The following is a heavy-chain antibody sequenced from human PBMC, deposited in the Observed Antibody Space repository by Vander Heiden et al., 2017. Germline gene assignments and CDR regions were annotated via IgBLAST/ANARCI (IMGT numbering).Heavy chain of an antibody. CDR3: TRSRWRYSSSWLYFDY. D-gene: IGHD6-13*01. Sequence: EVQLVEAGGGVVQPGGCLRLSCAASGFTFSTCGMNWVRQAPGKGLEWISYISSSSSSIYYADSVKGRFTISRDNDKNSLFLQMNSLRDEDTAMYYCTRSRWRYSSSWLYFDYWGQGTLVTVSS. J-gene: IGHJ4*02. CDR2: ISSSSSSI. V-gene: IGHV3-48*02. CDR1: GFTFSTCG.